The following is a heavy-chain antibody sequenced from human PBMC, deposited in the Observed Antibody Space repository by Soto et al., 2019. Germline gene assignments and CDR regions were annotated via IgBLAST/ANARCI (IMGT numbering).Heavy chain of an antibody. Sequence: ASVKVSCKASGYTFTSYGISWVRQAPGQGLEWMGWISAYNGNTNYAQKLQGRVTMTTDTSTSTAYMELRSLRSDDTAVYYCARDLWGIAAAGTSLPDYWGQGTLVTVSS. CDR1: GYTFTSYG. CDR2: ISAYNGNT. J-gene: IGHJ4*02. D-gene: IGHD6-13*01. CDR3: ARDLWGIAAAGTSLPDY. V-gene: IGHV1-18*01.